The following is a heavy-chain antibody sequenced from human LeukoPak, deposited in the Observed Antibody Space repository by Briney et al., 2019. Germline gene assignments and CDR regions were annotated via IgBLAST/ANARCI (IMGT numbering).Heavy chain of an antibody. CDR2: ISSSSSYI. V-gene: IGHV3-21*01. D-gene: IGHD4-17*01. CDR1: GFTFSSYS. CDR3: ARDAMVTTPYFDY. Sequence: SGGSLRLSCAASGFTFSSYSMNWVRQAPGKGLEWVSSISSSSSYIYYADSVKGRFTISRDNAKNSLYLQMNSLRAEDTAVYHCARDAMVTTPYFDYWGQGTLVTVSS. J-gene: IGHJ4*02.